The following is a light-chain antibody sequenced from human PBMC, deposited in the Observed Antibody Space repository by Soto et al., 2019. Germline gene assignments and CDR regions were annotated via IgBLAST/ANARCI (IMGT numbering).Light chain of an antibody. J-gene: IGKJ1*01. CDR2: DAS. CDR1: QSVSGW. CDR3: QHYNSYGT. V-gene: IGKV1-5*01. Sequence: DINISKSPSALSASVGDTVTITCRASQSVSGWLAWYQQKPGKAPKLLIYDASSLESGVPSRFSGSGSGTEFTLTISSLQPDDFATYYCQHYNSYGTFGQGTKVDIK.